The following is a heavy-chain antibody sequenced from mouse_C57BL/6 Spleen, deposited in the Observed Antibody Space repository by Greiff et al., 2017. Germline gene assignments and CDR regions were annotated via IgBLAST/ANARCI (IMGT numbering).Heavy chain of an antibody. CDR3: ARDQGYGNFPYYFDY. D-gene: IGHD2-1*01. Sequence: EVHLVESGGGLVKPGGSLKLSCAASGFTFSSYAMSWVRQTPEKRLEWLATISDGGSYTYYPDNVKGRFTISRDNAKNNLYLQMSHLKSESTAMYYCARDQGYGNFPYYFDYWGQGTTLTVSS. J-gene: IGHJ2*01. CDR1: GFTFSSYA. CDR2: ISDGGSYT. V-gene: IGHV5-4*01.